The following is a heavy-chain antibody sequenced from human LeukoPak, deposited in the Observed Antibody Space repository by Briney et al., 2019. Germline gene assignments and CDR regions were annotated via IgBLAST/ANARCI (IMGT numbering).Heavy chain of an antibody. Sequence: GGSLRLSCAASGFTFSSYAMHWVRQAPGKGLEYVSAISSNGGSTYYANSVKGRFTISRDNSKNTLYLQMGSLRAEDMAVYYCARDASSSHSYYYYYMDVWGKGTTVTVSS. J-gene: IGHJ6*03. D-gene: IGHD6-13*01. V-gene: IGHV3-64*01. CDR1: GFTFSSYA. CDR2: ISSNGGST. CDR3: ARDASSSHSYYYYYMDV.